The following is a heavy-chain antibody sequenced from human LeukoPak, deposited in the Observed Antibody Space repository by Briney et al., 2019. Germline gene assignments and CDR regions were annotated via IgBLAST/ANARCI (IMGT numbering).Heavy chain of an antibody. CDR3: ARSPSRDYYDSSGYSFADDY. CDR1: GGSFSGYY. Sequence: SETPSLTCAVYGGSFSGYYWSWIRQPPGKGLEWIGYIYYSGSTYYNPSLKSRVTISVDTSKNQFSLKLSSVTAADTAVYYCARSPSRDYYDSSGYSFADDYWGQGTLVTVSS. J-gene: IGHJ4*02. CDR2: IYYSGST. D-gene: IGHD3-22*01. V-gene: IGHV4-59*06.